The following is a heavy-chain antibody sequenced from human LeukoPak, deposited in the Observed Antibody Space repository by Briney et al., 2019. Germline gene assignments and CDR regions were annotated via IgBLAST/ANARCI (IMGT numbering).Heavy chain of an antibody. CDR1: GFTFSTYG. J-gene: IGHJ5*02. CDR3: AKGYGLRLVNNWFDP. CDR2: ISYDGSNS. V-gene: IGHV3-30*18. D-gene: IGHD6-19*01. Sequence: GRSLSLSCAASGFTFSTYGMHWVRQAPGKGLEWVAVISYDGSNSYYADSVKGRFTISRDNSKNTLYLQVNSLRAEDTAVYYCAKGYGLRLVNNWFDPWGQGTLVTVSS.